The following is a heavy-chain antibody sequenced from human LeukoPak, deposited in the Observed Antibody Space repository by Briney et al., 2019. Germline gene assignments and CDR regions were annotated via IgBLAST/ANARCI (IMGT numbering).Heavy chain of an antibody. CDR1: GFTFSTYS. Sequence: GGSLRLSCVASGFTFSTYSMNWVRQAPGKGLEWVSYITSSSSAKYYADSVKGRFTISRDNAENSLYLQMNSLRAEDTAVYYCTRDQEGSGYWGQGTLVTGSS. CDR3: TRDQEGSGY. J-gene: IGHJ4*02. V-gene: IGHV3-48*01. CDR2: ITSSSSAK.